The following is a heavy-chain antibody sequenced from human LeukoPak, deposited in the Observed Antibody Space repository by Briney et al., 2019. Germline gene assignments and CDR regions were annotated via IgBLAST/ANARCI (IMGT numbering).Heavy chain of an antibody. V-gene: IGHV2-5*01. J-gene: IGHJ4*02. CDR1: GFSLSTSGVG. D-gene: IGHD1-26*01. CDR3: AHRRSGATMGFFFDY. Sequence: SGPTLVKPTQTLTLTCTFSGFSLSTSGVGVGWIRQPPGKALEWLALIYWNDDKRYSPSLKSRLTITKDTSKNQVVLTMTNMDPVDTATYYCAHRRSGATMGFFFDYWGQGTLVTVSS. CDR2: IYWNDDK.